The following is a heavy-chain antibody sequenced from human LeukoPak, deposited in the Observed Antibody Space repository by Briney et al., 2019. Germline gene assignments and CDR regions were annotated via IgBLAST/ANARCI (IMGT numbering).Heavy chain of an antibody. Sequence: GASVKVSCKASGGTFSSYAISWVRQAPGQGLEWMGGIIPIFGTANYAQKFQGRVTITADESTSTAYMELSSLRSEDTAVYYCARVGGYYSSSPPWTSWGQGTLVTVSS. CDR3: ARVGGYYSSSPPWTS. J-gene: IGHJ5*02. D-gene: IGHD6-6*01. V-gene: IGHV1-69*13. CDR2: IIPIFGTA. CDR1: GGTFSSYA.